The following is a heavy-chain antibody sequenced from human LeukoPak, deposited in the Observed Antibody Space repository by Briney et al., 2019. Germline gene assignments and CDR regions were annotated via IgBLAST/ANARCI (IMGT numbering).Heavy chain of an antibody. D-gene: IGHD3-22*01. CDR1: GYTFTSYY. CDR3: ARGYYDSSGYWYYFDY. Sequence: EASVKVPCKASGYTFTSYYMHWVRQAPGQGLEWMGIINPSGGSTSYAQKFQGRVTMTRDTSTSTVYMELSSLRSEDTAVYYCARGYYDSSGYWYYFDYWGQGTLVTVSS. J-gene: IGHJ4*02. CDR2: INPSGGST. V-gene: IGHV1-46*01.